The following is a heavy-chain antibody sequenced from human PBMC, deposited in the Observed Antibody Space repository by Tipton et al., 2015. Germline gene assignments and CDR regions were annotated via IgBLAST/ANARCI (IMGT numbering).Heavy chain of an antibody. CDR2: VNHSGNT. J-gene: IGHJ2*01. CDR1: GGSFSGYT. V-gene: IGHV4-34*01. CDR3: ARGDDILAYLYFDL. Sequence: TLSLTCAVYGGSFSGYTWHWIRQPPGKGLEWIGEVNHSGNTNYSPSLESRFIISEDTSKNQFSLTVFSVTAADTAVYYCARGDDILAYLYFDLWGRGTLVSVSS. D-gene: IGHD3-9*01.